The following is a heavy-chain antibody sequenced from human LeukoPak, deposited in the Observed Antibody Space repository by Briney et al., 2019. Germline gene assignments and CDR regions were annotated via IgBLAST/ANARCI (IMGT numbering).Heavy chain of an antibody. CDR1: GFSFRTSW. CDR3: AKLAMDIAAAGIDY. V-gene: IGHV3-7*01. Sequence: GGSLRLSCGASGFSFRTSWLNWVRQAPGKGLEWVASINPDGSDKYSVDSVKGRFTISRDNAKNSLYLQMNSLRAEDTAVYYCAKLAMDIAAAGIDYWGQGTLVTVSS. J-gene: IGHJ4*02. CDR2: INPDGSDK. D-gene: IGHD6-13*01.